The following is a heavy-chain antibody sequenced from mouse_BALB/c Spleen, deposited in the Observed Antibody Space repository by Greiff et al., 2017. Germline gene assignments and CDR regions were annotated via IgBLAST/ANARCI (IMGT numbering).Heavy chain of an antibody. D-gene: IGHD1-2*01. V-gene: IGHV1-61*01. CDR3: ARERNYGYNYAMDY. J-gene: IGHJ4*01. CDR1: GYTFTSYW. CDR2: IDPSDSET. Sequence: QVQLKQPGAELVRPGASVKLSCKASGYTFTSYWMNWVKQRPGRGLEWIGRIDPSDSETHYNQKFKDKATLTVDKSSSTAYIQLSSLTSEDSAVYYCARERNYGYNYAMDYWGQGTSVTVSS.